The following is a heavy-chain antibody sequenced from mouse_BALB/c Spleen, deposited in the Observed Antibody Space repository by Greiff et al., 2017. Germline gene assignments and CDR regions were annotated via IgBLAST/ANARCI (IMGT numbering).Heavy chain of an antibody. J-gene: IGHJ3*01. D-gene: IGHD2-4*01. CDR1: GYSITSGYY. CDR3: ARDGDYDVWFAY. CDR2: ISYDGSN. Sequence: VQLKESGPGLVKPSQSLSLTCSVTGYSITSGYYWNWIRQFPGNKLEWMGYISYDGSNNYNPSLKNRISITRDTSKNQFFLKLNSVTTEDTATYYCARDGDYDVWFAYWGQGTLVTVSA. V-gene: IGHV3-6*02.